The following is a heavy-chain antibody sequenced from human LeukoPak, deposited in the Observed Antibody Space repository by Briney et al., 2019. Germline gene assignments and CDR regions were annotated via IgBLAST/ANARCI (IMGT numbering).Heavy chain of an antibody. CDR1: GGTFSSYA. V-gene: IGHV1-69*13. J-gene: IGHJ6*03. D-gene: IGHD5-24*01. CDR3: ARGLGDGYNYYYYYYMDV. CDR2: IIPIFGTA. Sequence: GASVKVSCKASGGTFSSYAISWVRQAPGQGLEWMGGIIPIFGTANYAQKFQGRVTITADESTSTAYMELSSLRSEDTAVYYCARGLGDGYNYYYYYYMDVWGKGTTVTVSS.